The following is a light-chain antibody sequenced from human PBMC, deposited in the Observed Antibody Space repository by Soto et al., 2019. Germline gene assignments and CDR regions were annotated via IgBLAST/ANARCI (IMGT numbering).Light chain of an antibody. J-gene: IGLJ3*02. CDR1: SSDVGEYNS. V-gene: IGLV2-8*01. CDR2: EVT. CDR3: FSYAGSDKWV. Sequence: QSVLTQPASVSGSPGQSITISCTGTSSDVGEYNSVSWYQQHPGKAPKLIIYEVTNRPSGVSDRLSGSKSGNTASLTVYGLQAEDEGDYYCFSYAGSDKWVFGGGTKLTVL.